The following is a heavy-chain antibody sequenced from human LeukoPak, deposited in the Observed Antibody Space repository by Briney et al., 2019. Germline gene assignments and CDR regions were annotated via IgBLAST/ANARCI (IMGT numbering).Heavy chain of an antibody. CDR2: INHSGST. CDR1: GGSFSGYY. J-gene: IGHJ4*02. V-gene: IGHV4-34*01. Sequence: PSETLSLTCAVYGGSFSGYYWSWIRQPPGKGLEWIGEINHSGSTNYNPSLKSRVTISVDTSKNQFSLKLSSVTAADTAVYYSCCIAVAPPVSQLDYWGQGTLVTVSS. CDR3: CCIAVAPPVSQLDY. D-gene: IGHD6-19*01.